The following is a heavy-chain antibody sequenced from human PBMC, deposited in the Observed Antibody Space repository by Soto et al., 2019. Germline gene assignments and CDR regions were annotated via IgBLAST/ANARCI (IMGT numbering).Heavy chain of an antibody. D-gene: IGHD4-17*01. CDR1: GFTFSNYA. Sequence: GGSLRLSCAASGFTFSNYAMSWVRQAPGKGLEWVSAISGSGGNTYYTDSVKGRFTISRDNSKNTLYLQMNSLRAEDAAVYYCARNSGHDYGDYAGNWYFDLCGRGTLVTVSS. CDR2: ISGSGGNT. J-gene: IGHJ2*01. CDR3: ARNSGHDYGDYAGNWYFDL. V-gene: IGHV3-23*01.